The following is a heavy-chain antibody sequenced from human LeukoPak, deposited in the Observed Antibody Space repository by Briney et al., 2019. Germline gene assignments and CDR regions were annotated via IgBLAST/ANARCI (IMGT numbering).Heavy chain of an antibody. CDR3: AKGGEWELPVDY. V-gene: IGHV3-30*18. CDR1: GFTFSGYA. Sequence: GGSLRLSCAASGFTFSGYAMSWVRQAPGKGLEWVAVISYDGSNKYYADSVKGRFTISRDNSKNTLYLQMNSLRAEDTAVYYCAKGGEWELPVDYWGQGTLVTVSS. D-gene: IGHD1-26*01. CDR2: ISYDGSNK. J-gene: IGHJ4*02.